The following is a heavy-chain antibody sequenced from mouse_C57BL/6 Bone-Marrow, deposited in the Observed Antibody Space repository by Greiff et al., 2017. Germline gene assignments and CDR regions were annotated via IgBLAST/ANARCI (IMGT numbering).Heavy chain of an antibody. CDR3: ARKGDYVSSFSPFAY. Sequence: QVQLQQPGAELVKPGASVKMSCKASGYTFTSYWITWVKQRPGQGLEWIGDIYPGSGSTNYNEKFKSKATLTVDTSSSTAYMQLSSLTSEDSAVYYCARKGDYVSSFSPFAYCGQGTLVTVSA. CDR2: IYPGSGST. J-gene: IGHJ3*01. CDR1: GYTFTSYW. D-gene: IGHD1-1*01. V-gene: IGHV1-55*01.